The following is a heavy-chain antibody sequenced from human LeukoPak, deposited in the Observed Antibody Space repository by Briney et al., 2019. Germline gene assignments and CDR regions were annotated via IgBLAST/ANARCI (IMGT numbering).Heavy chain of an antibody. CDR1: GFTFSSHS. D-gene: IGHD4-17*01. CDR3: LRARTSVPILFDY. J-gene: IGHJ4*02. V-gene: IGHV3-74*01. CDR2: INGDETST. Sequence: GGSLRPSCAAFGFTFSSHSTHWARQAPGKGLVWVSRINGDETSTAYADSVKGRFTISRDNAKKTLYLQMNSLRADDTAVYYCLRARTSVPILFDYWGRASKLTDSS.